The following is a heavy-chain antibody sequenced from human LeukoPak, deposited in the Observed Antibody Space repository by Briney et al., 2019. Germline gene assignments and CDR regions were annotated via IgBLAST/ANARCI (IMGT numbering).Heavy chain of an antibody. CDR1: GFTFSSYW. CDR3: AREDSSWFYYFDY. D-gene: IGHD6-13*01. J-gene: IGHJ4*02. Sequence: GGSLRLSCAASGFTFSSYWMSWVRQAPGKGLEWVSNIKHDGSDKYYADSVKGRFTISRDNAKNSLYLQMNSLRAEDTAVYYCAREDSSWFYYFDYWGQGTLVTVSS. V-gene: IGHV3-7*01. CDR2: IKHDGSDK.